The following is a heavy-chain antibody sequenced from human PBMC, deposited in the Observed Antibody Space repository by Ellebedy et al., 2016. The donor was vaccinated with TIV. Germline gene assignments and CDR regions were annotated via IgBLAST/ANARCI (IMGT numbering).Heavy chain of an antibody. D-gene: IGHD5-18*01. CDR3: ARDEGYSYGYFDY. CDR2: IGTSTTHT. Sequence: GESLKISXAASGFTFSAYYMSWIRQAPGKGLEWVSHIGTSTTHTNYADSVRGRFTISRDSSKNTLYLQMNSLRAEDTAVYYCARDEGYSYGYFDYWGQGTLVTVSS. CDR1: GFTFSAYY. V-gene: IGHV3-11*05. J-gene: IGHJ4*02.